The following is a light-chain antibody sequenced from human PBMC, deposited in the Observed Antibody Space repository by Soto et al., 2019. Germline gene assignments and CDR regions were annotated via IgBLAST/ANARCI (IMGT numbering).Light chain of an antibody. CDR2: DAS. V-gene: IGKV1-39*01. CDR1: RSISDW. CDR3: QQSYSPPWT. Sequence: DIQMTQSPSSLSPSVGDRVTITCRASRSISDWLAWYQQKPGKAPELLIFDASNLKSGVPPRFSGSASGADFTLTISSLQPEDFATYYCQQSYSPPWTFGQGTKVDIK. J-gene: IGKJ1*01.